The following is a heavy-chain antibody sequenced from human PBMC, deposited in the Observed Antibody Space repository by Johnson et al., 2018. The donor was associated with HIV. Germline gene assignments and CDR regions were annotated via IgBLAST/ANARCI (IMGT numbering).Heavy chain of an antibody. J-gene: IGHJ3*02. CDR3: AREGGYSGYEGVGHTNDAFDI. Sequence: IQLVESGGGLVKPGGSLRLSCAASGFTFRNVWMRLVRQAPGTGLEWVGRFKRKTDCGTTDYAVPVQGRFTLSRDDSKKTLYLQMNSLRAEDTAVYYCAREGGYSGYEGVGHTNDAFDIWGQGTMVTVSS. CDR1: GFTFRNVW. D-gene: IGHD5-12*01. V-gene: IGHV3-15*01. CDR2: FKRKTDCGTT.